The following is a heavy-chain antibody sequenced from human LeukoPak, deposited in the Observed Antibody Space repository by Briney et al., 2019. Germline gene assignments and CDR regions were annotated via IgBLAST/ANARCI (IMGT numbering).Heavy chain of an antibody. D-gene: IGHD5-12*01. CDR3: ARGARGYSGGFDSLLYFDC. J-gene: IGHJ4*02. CDR1: GYTFTSYY. V-gene: IGHV1-69*05. Sequence: GASVKVSCKASGYTFTSYYMHWVRQAPGQGLEWMGRIIPIFGIVNHAQKFQDRVTVTTDESTTTVYMELSSLRSEDTAVYYCARGARGYSGGFDSLLYFDCWGQGTLVTVSS. CDR2: IIPIFGIV.